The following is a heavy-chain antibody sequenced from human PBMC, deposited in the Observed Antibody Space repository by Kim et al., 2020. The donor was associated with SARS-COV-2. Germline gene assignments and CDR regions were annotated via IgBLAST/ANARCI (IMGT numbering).Heavy chain of an antibody. CDR3: ARAAAFWSGYYIDYYYYYMDV. CDR1: GGSISSYY. J-gene: IGHJ6*03. Sequence: SETLSLTCTVSGGSISSYYWSWIRQPAGKGLEWIGRIYTSGSTNYNPSLKSRVTMSVDTSKNQFSLKLSSVTAADTAVYYCARAAAFWSGYYIDYYYYYMDVWGKGTTVTVSS. D-gene: IGHD3-3*01. CDR2: IYTSGST. V-gene: IGHV4-4*07.